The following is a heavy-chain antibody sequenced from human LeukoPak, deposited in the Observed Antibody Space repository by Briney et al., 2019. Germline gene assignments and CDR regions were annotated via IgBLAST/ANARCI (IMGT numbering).Heavy chain of an antibody. CDR1: GGSISSYY. Sequence: PSETLSLTCTVSGGSISSYYWSWIRQPPGKGLEWIGYIYYSGSTNYNPSLKSRVTISVDTSKNQFSLKLSSVTAADTAVYYCARGGSWYWGHDAFDIWGQGTMVTVSS. J-gene: IGHJ3*02. V-gene: IGHV4-59*01. CDR2: IYYSGST. CDR3: ARGGSWYWGHDAFDI. D-gene: IGHD6-13*01.